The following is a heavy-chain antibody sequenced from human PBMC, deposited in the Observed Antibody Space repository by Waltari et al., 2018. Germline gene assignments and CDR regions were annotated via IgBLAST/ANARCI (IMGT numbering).Heavy chain of an antibody. J-gene: IGHJ4*02. CDR3: ATAARRRDVGDLS. V-gene: IGHV3-48*01. CDR1: GFTFSSYS. CDR2: IGGSSSTI. Sequence: EVQLVESGGGLVQPGGSLRLSCGVSGFTFSSYSMNWVRQAPGKWLGWVSYIGGSSSTIYYADSVKGRFTISRDNAKNSMHLQMSSLRAEDTAVYYCATAARRRDVGDLSWGQGTLVTVSS. D-gene: IGHD3-16*02.